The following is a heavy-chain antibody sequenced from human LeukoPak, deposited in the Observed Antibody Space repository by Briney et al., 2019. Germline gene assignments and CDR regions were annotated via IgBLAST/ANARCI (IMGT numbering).Heavy chain of an antibody. CDR2: ISSSSSYI. CDR3: ARVHCGGDCLTG. V-gene: IGHV3-21*01. J-gene: IGHJ4*02. CDR1: GFTFSSYS. Sequence: PGGSLRLSCAASGFTFSSYSMNWVRQAPGKGLEWVSSISSSSSYIYYADSVKGRYTISRDNAKNSLYLQMNSLRAEDTAVYYCARVHCGGDCLTGWGQGTLVTVSS. D-gene: IGHD2-21*01.